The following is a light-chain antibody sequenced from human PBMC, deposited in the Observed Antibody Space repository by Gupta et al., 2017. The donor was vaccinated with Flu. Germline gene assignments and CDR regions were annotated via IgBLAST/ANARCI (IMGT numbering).Light chain of an antibody. J-gene: IGLJ1*01. Sequence: QSALTQPPSASGSPGQSVTISCTGTSSDVGGYNYASWYQQHPGKAPKLMIYEVSKRPSGVPDRFSGSKSGNTASLTVSGLQAEDEADYYCSSYAGNSNYVFGTGTKVTVL. CDR1: SSDVGGYNY. CDR2: EVS. CDR3: SSYAGNSNYV. V-gene: IGLV2-8*01.